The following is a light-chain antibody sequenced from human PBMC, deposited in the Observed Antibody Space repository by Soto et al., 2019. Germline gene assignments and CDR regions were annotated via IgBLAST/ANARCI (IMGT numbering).Light chain of an antibody. V-gene: IGKV3-15*01. CDR3: QQYNEWPET. J-gene: IGKJ1*01. CDR2: GAS. Sequence: EIVIAQSPATLSVSPVGKAHLSLRASHNVRSSLAWYQQKAGQAPRLLIHGASTRATGIPGRFSGSGSGTEFTLIISSLQSEDFAVYYCQQYNEWPETFGHGTKVDIK. CDR1: HNVRSS.